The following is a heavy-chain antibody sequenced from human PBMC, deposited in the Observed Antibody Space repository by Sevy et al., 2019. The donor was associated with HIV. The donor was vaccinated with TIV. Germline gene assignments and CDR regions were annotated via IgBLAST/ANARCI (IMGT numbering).Heavy chain of an antibody. J-gene: IGHJ3*02. CDR3: ARQHYHSSGYYNAFDI. CDR1: GFTFSDYY. D-gene: IGHD3-22*01. CDR2: ISSSGSTI. V-gene: IGHV3-11*01. Sequence: GGSLRLSCAASGFTFSDYYMSWIRQAPGKGLEWVSYISSSGSTIYYANSVKGRFTISRDNAKNSLYLQMNSLRAEDTAVYYCARQHYHSSGYYNAFDIWGQGTMVTVSS.